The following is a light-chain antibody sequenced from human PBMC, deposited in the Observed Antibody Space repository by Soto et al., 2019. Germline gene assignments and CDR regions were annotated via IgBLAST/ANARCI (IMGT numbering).Light chain of an antibody. CDR1: SSNIGRNC. J-gene: IGLJ3*02. Sequence: QSVVSQPPSASGTPGQRVTVSCSGSSSNIGRNCVYWYQQFPGTAPKLLIFKNDQRPSGVPDRFSGSKSGTSASLAISGLRSEDEADYYCATWDASLSGWVFGGGTKLTVL. V-gene: IGLV1-47*01. CDR3: ATWDASLSGWV. CDR2: KND.